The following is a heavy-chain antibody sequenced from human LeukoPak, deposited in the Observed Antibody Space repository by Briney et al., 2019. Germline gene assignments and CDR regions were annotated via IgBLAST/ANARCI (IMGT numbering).Heavy chain of an antibody. CDR1: GGSISSYY. D-gene: IGHD3-10*01. CDR2: IYYSGST. Sequence: PSETLSLTCTVSGGSISSYYWSWIRQPPGKGLEWIGYIYYSGSTNYNPSLKSRVTISVDTSKNQFSLKLSSVTAADTAVYYCAREGITMVRGVIPTHYFDYWGQGTLVTVSS. V-gene: IGHV4-59*01. J-gene: IGHJ4*02. CDR3: AREGITMVRGVIPTHYFDY.